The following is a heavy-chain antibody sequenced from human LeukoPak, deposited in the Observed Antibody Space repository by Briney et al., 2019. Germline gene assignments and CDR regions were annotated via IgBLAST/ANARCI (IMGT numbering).Heavy chain of an antibody. V-gene: IGHV3-30*02. CDR1: GFTFSSYG. Sequence: PGGSLRLSCAASGFTFSSYGMHWVRQAPGKGLEWVAFIRYDGSNKYYADSVKGRFTISRDNSKNTLYLQMNSLRADDTAVYYCAKIIVVVPAATDFFDYWGQGTLVTVSS. D-gene: IGHD2-2*01. J-gene: IGHJ4*02. CDR3: AKIIVVVPAATDFFDY. CDR2: IRYDGSNK.